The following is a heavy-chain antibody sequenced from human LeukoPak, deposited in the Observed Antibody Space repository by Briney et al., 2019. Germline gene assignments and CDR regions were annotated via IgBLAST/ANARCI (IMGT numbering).Heavy chain of an antibody. Sequence: GGSLRLSCAASGFTSSSHWMGWVRQAPGKGLEWVANIKPDGSEKNYVDSVKGRFTISRDNAKNSLYLQMNSLRAEDTAVYYCMTGGHYSGSWGQGSLVTVSS. V-gene: IGHV3-7*01. CDR1: GFTSSSHW. CDR2: IKPDGSEK. J-gene: IGHJ5*02. CDR3: MTGGHYSGS. D-gene: IGHD3-3*01.